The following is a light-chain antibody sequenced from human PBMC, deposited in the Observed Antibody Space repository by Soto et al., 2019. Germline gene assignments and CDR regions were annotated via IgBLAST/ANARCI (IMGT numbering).Light chain of an antibody. V-gene: IGLV3-21*02. J-gene: IGLJ1*01. CDR2: DNS. CDR1: NIGSKS. Sequence: SYELTQPPSVSVAPGQTARITCGGSNIGSKSVHWYQQKPGQAPMMAVCDNSDRPSGIPERFSGSNSANTATLTISRVEAGDEADYYCHVWDSSSAHHVFGTGTKVTVL. CDR3: HVWDSSSAHHV.